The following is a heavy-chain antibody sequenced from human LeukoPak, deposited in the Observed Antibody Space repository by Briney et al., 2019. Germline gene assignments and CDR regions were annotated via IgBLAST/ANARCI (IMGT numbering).Heavy chain of an antibody. D-gene: IGHD3-3*01. V-gene: IGHV4-59*01. Sequence: PAEPLSLTCTVSGGSISSYYWSWLRQPPGKGLEWIGYIYYSGSTNYTPSLKSRVTISVDTSKNQFSLKLSSVTAADTAVYYCARQVQPYDFWSGYYAFDYWGQGTLVTVSS. CDR3: ARQVQPYDFWSGYYAFDY. CDR2: IYYSGST. J-gene: IGHJ4*02. CDR1: GGSISSYY.